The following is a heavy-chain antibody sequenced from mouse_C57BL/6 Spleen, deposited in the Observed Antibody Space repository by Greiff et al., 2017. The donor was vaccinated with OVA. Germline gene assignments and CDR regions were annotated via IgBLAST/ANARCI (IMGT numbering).Heavy chain of an antibody. D-gene: IGHD2-5*01. V-gene: IGHV14-1*01. J-gene: IGHJ4*01. CDR1: GFNIKDYY. CDR3: TPYYSNFYAMDY. CDR2: IDPEDGDT. Sequence: EVQGVESGAELVRPGASVKLSCTASGFNIKDYYMHWVKQRPEQGLEWIGRIDPEDGDTEYAAKFQGKATMTADTSSNTAYLQLSSLTSEDTAVYYCTPYYSNFYAMDYWGQGTSVTVSS.